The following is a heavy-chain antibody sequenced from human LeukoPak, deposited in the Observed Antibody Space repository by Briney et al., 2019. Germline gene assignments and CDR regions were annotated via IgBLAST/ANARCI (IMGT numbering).Heavy chain of an antibody. CDR2: IYYSGST. Sequence: PSETLSLTCAVSGGSISSSDSYWSWVRQPPGKGLEWIGYIYYSGSTYYNPSLKSRVTISVDTSKNQFSLKLSSVTAADTAVYYCARDLRSSSSSGINYYGMDVWGQGTTVTVSS. J-gene: IGHJ6*02. D-gene: IGHD6-6*01. CDR1: GGSISSSDSY. V-gene: IGHV4-31*11. CDR3: ARDLRSSSSSGINYYGMDV.